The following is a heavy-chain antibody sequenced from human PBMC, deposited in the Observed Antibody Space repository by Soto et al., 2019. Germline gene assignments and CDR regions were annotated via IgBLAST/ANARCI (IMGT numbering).Heavy chain of an antibody. CDR3: ARERAVPAAIGHYYCGMDV. CDR2: ISFDGNRR. J-gene: IGHJ6*02. D-gene: IGHD2-2*02. Sequence: WGSRRLSCAPAGFNFTKFDMHWVRQAPGKELEWVAVISFDGNRRYYPDSVKGRLTISRDNSKNALFLQMNSLRAEDTAVYFCARERAVPAAIGHYYCGMDVWGQGTAVTVSS. V-gene: IGHV3-30-3*01. CDR1: GFNFTKFD.